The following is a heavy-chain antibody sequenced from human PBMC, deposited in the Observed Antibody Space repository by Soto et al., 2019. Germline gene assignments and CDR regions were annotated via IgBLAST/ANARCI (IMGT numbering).Heavy chain of an antibody. CDR2: IKRDGSEQ. Sequence: EVQLVESGGGLVQPGGSLRLSCAASXXXXXXXWMXWVXXXPGKGLEWVANIKRDGSEQYYVDSVKGRFAISRDNAKKSLSLQLNSLRAEDTAVYYXXXAQXGGNDYWGQGTLVTVSS. V-gene: IGHV3-7*01. CDR1: XXXXXXXW. CDR3: XXAQXGGNDY. D-gene: IGHD2-15*01. J-gene: IGHJ4*02.